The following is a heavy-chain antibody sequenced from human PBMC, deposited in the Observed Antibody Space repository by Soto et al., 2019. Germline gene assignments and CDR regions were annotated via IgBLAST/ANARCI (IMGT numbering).Heavy chain of an antibody. CDR3: ARSGGRASGWYSEYFQH. Sequence: QVQLQESGPGLVKPSQTLSLTCTVSGGSISSGGYYWSWIRQHPGKGLEWIGYIYYSGSTYYNPSLKRRVTISVDTSKNQFSLKLSSVTAADTAVYYCARSGGRASGWYSEYFQHWGQGTLVTVSS. V-gene: IGHV4-31*03. CDR2: IYYSGST. J-gene: IGHJ1*01. CDR1: GGSISSGGYY. D-gene: IGHD6-19*01.